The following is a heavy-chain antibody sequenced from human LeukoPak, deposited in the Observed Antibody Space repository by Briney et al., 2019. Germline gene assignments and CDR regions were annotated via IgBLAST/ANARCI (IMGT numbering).Heavy chain of an antibody. V-gene: IGHV3-30-3*01. D-gene: IGHD2-2*03. CDR1: GFTFSSYA. Sequence: GGSLRLSCAASGFTFSSYAMHWVRQAPGKGLEGGAVISYDGSNKYYADSVKGRFTISRDNSKNTLYLQMNSLRAEDTAVYYCARDGYCSSTSCYYFDYWGQGTLVTVSS. J-gene: IGHJ4*02. CDR3: ARDGYCSSTSCYYFDY. CDR2: ISYDGSNK.